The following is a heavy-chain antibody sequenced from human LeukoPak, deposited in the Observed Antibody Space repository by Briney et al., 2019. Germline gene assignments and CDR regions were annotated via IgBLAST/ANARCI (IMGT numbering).Heavy chain of an antibody. CDR2: ISYDGSNK. CDR1: GFTFSSYG. V-gene: IGHV3-30*03. CDR3: ARSQSYMAVDY. J-gene: IGHJ4*02. Sequence: GGSLRLSCAASGFTFSSYGMHWVRQAPGKGLEWVAVISYDGSNKYYADSVKGRFTISRDNSKNTLYLQMNSLRAEDTAVYYCARSQSYMAVDYWGQGTLVTVSS. D-gene: IGHD2-2*02.